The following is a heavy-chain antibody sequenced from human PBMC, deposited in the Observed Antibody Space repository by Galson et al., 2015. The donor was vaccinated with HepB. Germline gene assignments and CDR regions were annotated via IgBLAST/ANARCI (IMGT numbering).Heavy chain of an antibody. V-gene: IGHV3-15*07. Sequence: SLRLSCAASGFTFSNAWMNWVRQAPGKGLEWVGRIKSKTDGGTTDYAAPVKGRFTISRDDSKNTLYLQMNSLKTENTAVYYCTSQFRRAYYYYGMDVWGQGTTVTVSS. CDR3: TSQFRRAYYYYGMDV. CDR1: GFTFSNAW. J-gene: IGHJ6*02. D-gene: IGHD5-24*01. CDR2: IKSKTDGGTT.